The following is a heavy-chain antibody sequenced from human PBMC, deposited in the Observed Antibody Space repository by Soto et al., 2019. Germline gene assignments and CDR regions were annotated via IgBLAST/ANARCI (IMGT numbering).Heavy chain of an antibody. D-gene: IGHD6-19*01. CDR3: TRRLSVAGIGY. CDR2: IRSKANSYAT. Sequence: GSLRLSCAASGFTFSGSAMHWVRQASGKGLVWVGRIRSKANSYATAYAASVKGRFTISIDDSKNTAYLQMNSLKTEDTAVYYCTRRLSVAGIGYWGQGTLVTVSS. J-gene: IGHJ4*02. V-gene: IGHV3-73*01. CDR1: GFTFSGSA.